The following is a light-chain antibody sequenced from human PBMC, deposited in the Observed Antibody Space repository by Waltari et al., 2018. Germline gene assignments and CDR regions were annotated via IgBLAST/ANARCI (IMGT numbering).Light chain of an antibody. CDR2: DVT. J-gene: IGLJ3*02. Sequence: ALTQPRSVSGSPGQSVTISCTGTTSDVGGYNYVSSYQHHPGKAPKLMIFDVTQRPSGVPDRFSGSKSANTASLTISGLQAEDEADYYCCSFAGTYTWVFGGGTKVTVL. CDR1: TSDVGGYNY. CDR3: CSFAGTYTWV. V-gene: IGLV2-11*01.